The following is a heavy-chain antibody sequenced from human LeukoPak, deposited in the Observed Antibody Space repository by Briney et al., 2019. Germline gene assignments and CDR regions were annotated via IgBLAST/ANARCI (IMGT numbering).Heavy chain of an antibody. CDR1: GYTFTDYY. D-gene: IGHD6-19*01. CDR2: VDPEDGET. V-gene: IGHV1-69-2*01. J-gene: IGHJ4*02. CDR3: ATEEIRQWLVRNDY. Sequence: ASVKISCKVSGYTFTDYYMHWVQQAPGKGLEWMGLVDPEDGETIYAEKFQGRVTITADTSTDTAYMELSSLRSEDTAVYYCATEEIRQWLVRNDYWGQGTLLTVSS.